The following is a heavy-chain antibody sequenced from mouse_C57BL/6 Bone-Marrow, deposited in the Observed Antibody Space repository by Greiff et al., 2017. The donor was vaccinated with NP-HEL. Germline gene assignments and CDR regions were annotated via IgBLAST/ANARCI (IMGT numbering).Heavy chain of an antibody. D-gene: IGHD2-12*01. J-gene: IGHJ3*01. Sequence: EVKLMESGPGLVKPSQSLSLTCSVTGYSITSGYYWNWIRQFPGNKLEWMGYISYDGSNNYNPSLKNRISITRDTSKNQFFLKLNSVTTEDTATYYCAIRAAYWGQGTLVTVSA. V-gene: IGHV3-6*01. CDR2: ISYDGSN. CDR3: AIRAAY. CDR1: GYSITSGYY.